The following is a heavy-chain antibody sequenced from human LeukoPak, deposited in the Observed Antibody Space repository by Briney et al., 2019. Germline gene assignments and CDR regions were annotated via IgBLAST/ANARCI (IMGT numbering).Heavy chain of an antibody. CDR2: ISGSGGST. CDR1: GFTFSSYA. J-gene: IGHJ4*02. V-gene: IGHV3-23*01. CDR3: ANRGGVAPAAIDY. Sequence: QSGGSLRLSCAASGFTFSSYAMSWVRQAPGKGLEWVSAISGSGGSTYYADSVKGRFTISRDNSKNTLYLQMNSLRAEDTAVYYCANRGGVAPAAIDYWGQGTLVTVSS. D-gene: IGHD2-2*01.